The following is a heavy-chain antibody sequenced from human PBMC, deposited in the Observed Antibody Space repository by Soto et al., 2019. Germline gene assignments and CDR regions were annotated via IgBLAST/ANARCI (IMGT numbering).Heavy chain of an antibody. V-gene: IGHV4-4*02. CDR2: IYHSGST. CDR1: SGSISSSNW. J-gene: IGHJ4*02. Sequence: PSETLSLTCAVSSGSISSSNWWSWVRQPPGKGLEWIGEIYHSGSTNYNPSLKSRVTISVDKSKNQFSLKLSSVTAADTAVYYCASNSYGDVRFDYWGQGTLVTVSS. CDR3: ASNSYGDVRFDY. D-gene: IGHD4-17*01.